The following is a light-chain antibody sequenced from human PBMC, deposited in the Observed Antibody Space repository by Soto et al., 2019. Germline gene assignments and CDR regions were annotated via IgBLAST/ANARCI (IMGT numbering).Light chain of an antibody. CDR3: QQRNSWPIT. CDR2: DAS. V-gene: IGKV3-11*01. CDR1: QSVSRY. J-gene: IGKJ1*01. Sequence: EIVMTQSPASLSVSPGGTAPLSCRASQSVSRYLAWYQQKPGQAPRLLIYDASNRATGIPARFSGSGSGTDFTLTISSLEPEDFAVYYCQQRNSWPITFGQGTKVDIK.